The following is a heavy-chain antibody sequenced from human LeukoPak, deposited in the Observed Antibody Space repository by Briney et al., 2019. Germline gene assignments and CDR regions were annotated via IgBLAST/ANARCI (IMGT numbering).Heavy chain of an antibody. V-gene: IGHV5-51*01. J-gene: IGHJ4*02. CDR3: ARRPRMIYSYYYDSSGCGEYYFDY. D-gene: IGHD3-22*01. Sequence: GESLKISCKGSGYSFTSYWIGWVRQMPGKGLEWMGIIYPGDSDTRYSPSFQGQVTISADKSISTAYLQWSSLKASDTAMYYCARRPRMIYSYYYDSSGCGEYYFDYWGQGTLVTVSS. CDR2: IYPGDSDT. CDR1: GYSFTSYW.